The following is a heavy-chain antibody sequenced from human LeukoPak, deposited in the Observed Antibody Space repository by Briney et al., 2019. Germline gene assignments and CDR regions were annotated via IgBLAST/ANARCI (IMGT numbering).Heavy chain of an antibody. CDR1: GGSISSSGYY. D-gene: IGHD6-13*01. CDR2: IYYSGST. V-gene: IGHV4-39*01. CDR3: ARLSVSSWISDY. J-gene: IGHJ4*02. Sequence: PSETLSLTCTVSGGSISSSGYYWGWVRHPPGKGLEWIGSIYYSGSTYYNPSLKSRVTISVDPSKNQFSLKLRSVTAADTTVYYCARLSVSSWISDYWGQGTLVTVSS.